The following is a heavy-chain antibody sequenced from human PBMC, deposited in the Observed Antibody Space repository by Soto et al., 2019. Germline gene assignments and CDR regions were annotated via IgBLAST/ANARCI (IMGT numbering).Heavy chain of an antibody. CDR2: ISSSSSYT. CDR3: ARDLHLYSSLNFDY. D-gene: IGHD6-6*01. Sequence: PGGSLRLSCAASGFTFSDYYMSWIRQAPGKGLEWVSYISSSSSYTNYADSVKGRFTISRDNAKNSLYLQMNSLRAEDTAVYYCARDLHLYSSLNFDYWGQGTLVTVSS. V-gene: IGHV3-11*06. J-gene: IGHJ4*02. CDR1: GFTFSDYY.